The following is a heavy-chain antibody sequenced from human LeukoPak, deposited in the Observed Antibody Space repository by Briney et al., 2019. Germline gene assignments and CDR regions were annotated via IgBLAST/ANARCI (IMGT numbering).Heavy chain of an antibody. V-gene: IGHV4-30-4*08. Sequence: SETLSLTCTVSGDSISSADYYWTWIRQPPGKGLELVGFIYYSGSTKYNPSLKSRVTISVDTSKNQFSLKLSSVTAADTAVYYCARIGDPTLALGYCSGGSCYAGYWGQGTLVTVSS. CDR3: ARIGDPTLALGYCSGGSCYAGY. D-gene: IGHD2-15*01. CDR2: IYYSGST. J-gene: IGHJ4*02. CDR1: GDSISSADYY.